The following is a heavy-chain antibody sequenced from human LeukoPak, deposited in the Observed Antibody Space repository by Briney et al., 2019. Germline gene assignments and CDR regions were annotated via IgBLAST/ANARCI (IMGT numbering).Heavy chain of an antibody. Sequence: GESLKISCKGSGYSFTSNWIGWVRQMPGKGLEWMGIIYPGDSDTKYSPSFQGQVTISADQSIITAYLQWSSLKASDTAMYYCARDDYDSSGSESNAFDIWGQGTMVTVSS. CDR3: ARDDYDSSGSESNAFDI. V-gene: IGHV5-51*01. J-gene: IGHJ3*02. CDR1: GYSFTSNW. CDR2: IYPGDSDT. D-gene: IGHD3-22*01.